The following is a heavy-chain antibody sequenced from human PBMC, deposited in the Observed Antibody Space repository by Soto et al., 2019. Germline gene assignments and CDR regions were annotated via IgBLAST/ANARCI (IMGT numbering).Heavy chain of an antibody. J-gene: IGHJ4*02. CDR2: IIPMFGTS. D-gene: IGHD2-2*02. V-gene: IGHV1-69*13. CDR3: ARGSCSSTSCYKEYYFDL. CDR1: GGTFSGYA. Sequence: SVKVSGKASGGTFSGYAISWVRQAPGQGLEWMGEIIPMFGTSNYAQKFQGRVTITADESTSTAYMELSSLRSEDTAVYYCARGSCSSTSCYKEYYFDLWGQGTLVTVS.